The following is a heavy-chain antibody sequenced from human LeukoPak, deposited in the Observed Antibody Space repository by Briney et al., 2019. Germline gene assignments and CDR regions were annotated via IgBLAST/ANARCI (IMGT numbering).Heavy chain of an antibody. CDR1: GFTFSSYA. V-gene: IGHV3-23*01. D-gene: IGHD6-13*01. CDR2: ISGSGGST. J-gene: IGHJ6*03. Sequence: GGSLRLSCAASGFTFSSYAMHWVRQAPGKGLEWVSAISGSGGSTYYADSVKGRFTISRDNSKNTLYLQMNSLRAEDTAVYYCAKDPSSSWRDYYYYMDVWGKGTTVTVSS. CDR3: AKDPSSSWRDYYYYMDV.